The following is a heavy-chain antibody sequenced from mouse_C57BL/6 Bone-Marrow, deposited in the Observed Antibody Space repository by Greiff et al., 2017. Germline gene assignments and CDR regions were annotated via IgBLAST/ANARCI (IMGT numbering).Heavy chain of an antibody. CDR1: GYTFTSYW. D-gene: IGHD1-1*01. J-gene: IGHJ2*01. V-gene: IGHV1-69*01. CDR3: AGGADEATGDY. Sequence: VQLQQSGAELVMPGASVKLSCKASGYTFTSYWMHWVKQRPGQGLEWIGEIDPYDSYTNYNQKFKGKSTLTVDKSSSTAYMQLSSLTSEDVAVYDSAGGADEATGDYWGQGTTLTVSS. CDR2: IDPYDSYT.